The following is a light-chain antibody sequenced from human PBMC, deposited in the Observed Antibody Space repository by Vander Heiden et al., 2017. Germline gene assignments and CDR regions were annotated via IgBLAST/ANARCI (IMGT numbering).Light chain of an antibody. Sequence: IVMTQSPDCLAVSLGERATINCKSSQSVLYTANNKNYLAWYQQKPRQPPKLLIYWASTRESGVPDRFSGSGSGTDFTLTISSLQAEDVAVYYCQQYYTTPLLTFGGGTKVEIK. V-gene: IGKV4-1*01. CDR3: QQYYTTPLLT. CDR1: QSVLYTANNKNY. J-gene: IGKJ4*01. CDR2: WAS.